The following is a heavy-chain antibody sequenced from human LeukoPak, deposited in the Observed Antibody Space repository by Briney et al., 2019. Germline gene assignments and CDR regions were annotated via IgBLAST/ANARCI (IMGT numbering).Heavy chain of an antibody. D-gene: IGHD3-10*01. V-gene: IGHV3-7*01. CDR3: ARDLQGLGADFDY. CDR2: IKQDGSEK. J-gene: IGHJ4*02. Sequence: GGSLRLSCAASGFTFSNYAMNWVRQAPGKGLEWVANIKQDGSEKYYVDSVKGRFTISRDNAKNSLYLQMNSLRAEDTAVYYCARDLQGLGADFDYWGQGTLVTVSS. CDR1: GFTFSNYA.